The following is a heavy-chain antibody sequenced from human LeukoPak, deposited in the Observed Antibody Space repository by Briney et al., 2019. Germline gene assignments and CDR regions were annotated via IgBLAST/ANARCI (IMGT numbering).Heavy chain of an antibody. D-gene: IGHD1-26*01. CDR3: SRDFVGADDY. V-gene: IGHV3-74*01. CDR2: INPDGSRI. Sequence: GGSLRLSCAASGFTLRNYWMHGVRQAPGKGPVWVSRINPDGSRIDYAESVRGRFTISRDSAKHPLYLQMNSLRAEETAVYYCSRDFVGADDYWGQGTLVTVSS. J-gene: IGHJ4*02. CDR1: GFTLRNYW.